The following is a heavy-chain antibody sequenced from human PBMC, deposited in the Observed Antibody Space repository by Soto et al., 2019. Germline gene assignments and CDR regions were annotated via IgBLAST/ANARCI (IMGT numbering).Heavy chain of an antibody. J-gene: IGHJ4*02. CDR2: ISWNSGRI. D-gene: IGHD3-10*01. CDR1: GFTFDDYA. V-gene: IGHV3-9*01. Sequence: GGSLRLSCAASGFTFDDYAMHWVRQVPGKGLEWVSGISWNSGRIGYADSVNGRFTISRDNAKNSLHLQMNSLRVEDTALYYCAKDYYGSGTGPLDYWGQGTQVTVSS. CDR3: AKDYYGSGTGPLDY.